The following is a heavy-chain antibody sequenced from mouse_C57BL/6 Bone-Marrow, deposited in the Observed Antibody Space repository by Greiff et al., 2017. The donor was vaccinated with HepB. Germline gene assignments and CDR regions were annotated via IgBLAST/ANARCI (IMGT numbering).Heavy chain of an antibody. CDR3: ALITTVVAPFPD. Sequence: QVQLQQPGAELVMPGASVKLSCKASGYTFTSYWMHWVKQRPGQGLEWIGEIDPSDSYTNYNQKFKGKSTLTVDKSSSTAYMQLSSLTSEDSAVYYCALITTVVAPFPDWGQGTLVTVSA. V-gene: IGHV1-69*01. J-gene: IGHJ3*01. D-gene: IGHD1-1*01. CDR2: IDPSDSYT. CDR1: GYTFTSYW.